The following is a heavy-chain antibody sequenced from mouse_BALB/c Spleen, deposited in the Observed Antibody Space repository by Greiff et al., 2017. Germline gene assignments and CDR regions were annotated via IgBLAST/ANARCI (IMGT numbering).Heavy chain of an antibody. CDR1: GFTFSSFG. CDR2: ISSGSSTI. D-gene: IGHD2-3*01. Sequence: EVQLVESGGGLVQPGRSRPLSCAASGFTFSSFGMHWVRQAPGKGLEWVAYISSGSSTIYYSDTVKGRFTISRDNPKNTLFLQMASRRSEDTAMYDCARSSRDGSYAMDYWGQGTSVTVAA. CDR3: ARSSRDGSYAMDY. J-gene: IGHJ4*01. V-gene: IGHV5-17*02.